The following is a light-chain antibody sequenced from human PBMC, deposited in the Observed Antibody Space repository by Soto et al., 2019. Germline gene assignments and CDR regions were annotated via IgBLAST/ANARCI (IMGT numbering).Light chain of an antibody. CDR3: CSYAGTYTNWV. Sequence: QSALTQPRSVSGSPGQSVTISCTGTRSDVGGYNYVSWYQQHPGKAPKLMIYGVSKRPSGVPDRFSASKSGNTASLTVSGLQAEDEADYYCCSYAGTYTNWVFGGGTKVTVL. CDR1: RSDVGGYNY. J-gene: IGLJ3*02. CDR2: GVS. V-gene: IGLV2-11*01.